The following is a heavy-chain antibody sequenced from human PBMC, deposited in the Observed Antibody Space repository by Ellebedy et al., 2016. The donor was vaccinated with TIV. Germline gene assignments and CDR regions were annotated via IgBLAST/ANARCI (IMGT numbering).Heavy chain of an antibody. Sequence: GESLKISCGASGFSFRSYWMTWVRQALGKGLEWVANINQDGSDKYYEDSVKGRFTIARDNAKNSLFLQMSSLRVEDTAVYYCATDGSYGDYRSPTHAFVIWGQGTMVTVSS. CDR1: GFSFRSYW. J-gene: IGHJ3*02. V-gene: IGHV3-7*01. CDR2: INQDGSDK. CDR3: ATDGSYGDYRSPTHAFVI. D-gene: IGHD4-17*01.